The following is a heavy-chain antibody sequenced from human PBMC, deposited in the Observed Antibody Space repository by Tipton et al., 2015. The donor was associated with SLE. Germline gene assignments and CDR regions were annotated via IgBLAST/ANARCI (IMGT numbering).Heavy chain of an antibody. J-gene: IGHJ4*02. Sequence: TLSLTCAVSGGSFIDYSWGWIRQTPGTGLEWVGEINHRGSTKYNPSHKTRVTISVDTSKNQFSLNLSAVTAADTAIYYCVRQGYYRIDYWGQGTLVTVSS. CDR3: VRQGYYRIDY. D-gene: IGHD3-3*01. V-gene: IGHV4-34*01. CDR2: INHRGST. CDR1: GGSFIDYS.